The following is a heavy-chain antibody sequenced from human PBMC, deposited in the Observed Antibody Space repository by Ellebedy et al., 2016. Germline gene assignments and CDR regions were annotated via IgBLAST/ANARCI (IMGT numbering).Heavy chain of an antibody. CDR1: GFTFSSHA. CDR2: VVGSGERT. J-gene: IGHJ4*02. Sequence: GGSLRLSCEASGFTFSSHAVSWVRQAPGKGPEWVSAVVGSGERTFYADSVKGRFTISRDNSKNRLYLQMNNLQVEDTATYYCANVGGSGIYYNGYWGQGTLVTVSS. CDR3: ANVGGSGIYYNGY. V-gene: IGHV3-23*01. D-gene: IGHD3-10*01.